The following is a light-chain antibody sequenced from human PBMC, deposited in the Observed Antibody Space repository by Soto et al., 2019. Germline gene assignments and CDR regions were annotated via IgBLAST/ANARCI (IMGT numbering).Light chain of an antibody. Sequence: QSVLTQPPSASGTPGHRVIISCSGSSSHIGSNTVNWYQQLPGTAPKLLIYSNNQRPSGVPDRFSGSKSGTSASLAISGLQSEDEDDYYCAAWDDSLNGRYVFGTGTKVNVL. CDR1: SSHIGSNT. CDR3: AAWDDSLNGRYV. CDR2: SNN. V-gene: IGLV1-44*01. J-gene: IGLJ1*01.